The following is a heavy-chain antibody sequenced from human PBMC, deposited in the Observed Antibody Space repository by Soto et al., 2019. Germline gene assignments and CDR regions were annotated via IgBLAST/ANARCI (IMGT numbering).Heavy chain of an antibody. V-gene: IGHV3-7*05. CDR2: VRKDGSQR. J-gene: IGHJ3*02. CDR1: EFAFSSDW. Sequence: EVQLVESGGGLVQPGGSLTLSCAASEFAFSSDWMTWVRQAPGKGLEWVANVRKDGSQRTYVDSVRGRFTISRDNSKNSLYLQMNSLRAEDTALYFCARDVSPGSSGLYFDAFDIWGQGTMVTVSS. D-gene: IGHD6-25*01. CDR3: ARDVSPGSSGLYFDAFDI.